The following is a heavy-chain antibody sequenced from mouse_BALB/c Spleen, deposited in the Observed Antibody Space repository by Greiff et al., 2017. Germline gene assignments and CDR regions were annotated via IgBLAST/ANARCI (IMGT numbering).Heavy chain of an antibody. CDR2: ILPGSGST. V-gene: IGHV1-9*01. Sequence: QVQLQQPGAELVKPGASVKLSCKASGYTFTSYWMHWVKQRPGQGLEWIGEILPGSGSTNYNEKFKGKATFTADTSSNTAYMQLSSLTSEDSAVYYCARHYYGSSPYYFDYWGQGTTLTVSS. CDR3: ARHYYGSSPYYFDY. D-gene: IGHD1-1*01. J-gene: IGHJ2*01. CDR1: GYTFTSYW.